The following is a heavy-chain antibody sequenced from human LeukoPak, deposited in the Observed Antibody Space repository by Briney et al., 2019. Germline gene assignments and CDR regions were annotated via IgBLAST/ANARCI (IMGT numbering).Heavy chain of an antibody. Sequence: ASVKVSCKASGYTFTSYGISWGRQAPGQGLEWMGWISAHNGNTNYAQHLRGRVTMTTETSTSTAYMELRSLRSDDTAVYYCARTGSSSDSASDYWGQGTLVTVSS. CDR2: ISAHNGNT. J-gene: IGHJ4*02. V-gene: IGHV1-18*01. D-gene: IGHD6-6*01. CDR1: GYTFTSYG. CDR3: ARTGSSSDSASDY.